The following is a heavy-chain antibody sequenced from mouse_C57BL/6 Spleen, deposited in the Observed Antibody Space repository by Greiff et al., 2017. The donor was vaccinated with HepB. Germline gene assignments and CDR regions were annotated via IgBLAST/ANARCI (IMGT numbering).Heavy chain of an antibody. Sequence: EVKLQQSGPELVKPGASVKMSCKASGYTFTDYNMHWVKQSHGKSLEWIGYINPNNGGTSYNQKFKGKATLTVNKSSSTAYMELRSLTSEDSAVYYWARRGAYGNYLDYWGQGTTLTVSS. CDR1: GYTFTDYN. V-gene: IGHV1-22*01. D-gene: IGHD1-1*02. CDR3: ARRGAYGNYLDY. J-gene: IGHJ2*01. CDR2: INPNNGGT.